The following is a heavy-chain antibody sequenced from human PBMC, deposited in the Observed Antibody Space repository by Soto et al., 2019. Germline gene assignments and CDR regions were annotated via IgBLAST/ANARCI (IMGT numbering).Heavy chain of an antibody. V-gene: IGHV3-15*07. CDR3: TTDGSFGGVVVAFHL. Sequence: EVQMVESGGGLVKPGGSLRLSCAVSGFSFRDAWMNWVRQAPGKGLEWVGRIKSRAAGGAIDYAAPVKGRFTISRDDSEDTLYLQINSLKPEDTAMYYCTTDGSFGGVVVAFHLWGQGTMLSVSS. D-gene: IGHD3-10*01. CDR2: IKSRAAGGAI. J-gene: IGHJ3*01. CDR1: GFSFRDAW.